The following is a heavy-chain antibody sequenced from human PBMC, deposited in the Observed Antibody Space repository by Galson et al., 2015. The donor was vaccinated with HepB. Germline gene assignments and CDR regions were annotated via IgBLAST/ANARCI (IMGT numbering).Heavy chain of an antibody. CDR2: VNPNGGGT. D-gene: IGHD1-20*01. J-gene: IGHJ3*02. CDR1: GYTFTHYY. Sequence: SVKVSCKASGYTFTHYYIHWARQAPGQGLEWLGWVNPNGGGTDLAQEFQRLATLPGGTAIRTPYLELSDMKSDDPAVYYWARSSLYQWNGYDAFDIWGQGTLVTVSS. CDR3: ARSSLYQWNGYDAFDI. V-gene: IGHV1-2*02.